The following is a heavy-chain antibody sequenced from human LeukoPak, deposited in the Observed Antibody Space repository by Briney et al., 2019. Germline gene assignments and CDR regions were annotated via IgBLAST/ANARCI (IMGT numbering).Heavy chain of an antibody. D-gene: IGHD2-2*01. V-gene: IGHV3-23*01. CDR1: GFTFSNFA. CDR3: AKDPDIVVVPAALDY. CDR2: MSGSGDAT. J-gene: IGHJ4*02. Sequence: PGGSLRLSCAASGFTFSNFAMSWVRQAPGKGLEWVSGMSGSGDATYHADSVKGRFTISRDNSKNTLYLQMNSLRAEDTAVYYCAKDPDIVVVPAALDYWGQGTLVTVSS.